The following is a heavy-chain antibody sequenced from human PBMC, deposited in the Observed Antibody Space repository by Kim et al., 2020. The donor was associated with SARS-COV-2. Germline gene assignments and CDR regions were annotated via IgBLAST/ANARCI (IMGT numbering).Heavy chain of an antibody. CDR2: IHHTGYT. Sequence: SETLSLTCAVYGGSFSDYYWSWIRQPPGKGLEWIGEIHHTGYTSYNPSLKSRVTISGDTSKNQFSLKLNSVTAADTAVYYCATHDEIGNNWFDPWGQGTLVTVSS. V-gene: IGHV4-34*01. J-gene: IGHJ5*02. CDR1: GGSFSDYY. CDR3: ATHDEIGNNWFDP. D-gene: IGHD1-26*01.